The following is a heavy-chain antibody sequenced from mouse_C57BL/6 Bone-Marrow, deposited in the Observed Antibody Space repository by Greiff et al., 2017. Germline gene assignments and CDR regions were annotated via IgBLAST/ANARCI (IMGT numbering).Heavy chain of an antibody. D-gene: IGHD2-2*01. J-gene: IGHJ2*01. Sequence: EVQVVESGGDLVKPGGSLKLSCAASGFTFSSYGMSWVRQTPDKRLEWVATISSGGSYTYYPDSVKGRFTISRDNAKNTLYLQMSSLKSEDTAMYYCARQPGSFDYGGQGTTLTVSS. CDR1: GFTFSSYG. CDR2: ISSGGSYT. V-gene: IGHV5-6*01. CDR3: ARQPGSFDY.